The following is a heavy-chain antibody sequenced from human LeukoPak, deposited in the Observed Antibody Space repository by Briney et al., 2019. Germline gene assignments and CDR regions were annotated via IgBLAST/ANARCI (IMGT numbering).Heavy chain of an antibody. D-gene: IGHD5-12*01. CDR2: FDPEDGET. CDR3: ATLHHIRGYSGYDHD. J-gene: IGHJ4*02. V-gene: IGHV1-24*01. CDR1: GYTFTSYD. Sequence: VASVKVSCKASGYTFTSYDINWVRQAPGQGLEWMGGFDPEDGETIYAQKFQGRVTMTEDTSTDTAYMELSSLRSEDTAVYYCATLHHIRGYSGYDHDWGQGTLVTVSS.